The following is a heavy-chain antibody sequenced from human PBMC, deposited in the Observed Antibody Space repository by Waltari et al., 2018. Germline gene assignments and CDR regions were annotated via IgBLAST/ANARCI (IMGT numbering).Heavy chain of an antibody. Sequence: QVQLQESGPGLVKPSETLSLTCSVSDGPITDYHWSWIRQPPGKALEWIGYIENSGKTNYNPSLKSRVTMSRDTSKNQVSRKVNSLTAADTAVYYCARHLGWGNYFYMDVWGKGSTVIVSS. CDR1: DGPITDYH. J-gene: IGHJ6*03. CDR2: IENSGKT. V-gene: IGHV4-59*01. CDR3: ARHLGWGNYFYMDV. D-gene: IGHD6-19*01.